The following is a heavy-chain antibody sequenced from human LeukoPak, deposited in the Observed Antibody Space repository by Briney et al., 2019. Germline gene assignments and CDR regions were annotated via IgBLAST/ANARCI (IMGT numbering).Heavy chain of an antibody. V-gene: IGHV3-23*01. D-gene: IGHD6-13*01. J-gene: IGHJ6*04. CDR2: ISGTGGST. Sequence: GGSLRLSCAASGFTFSSYAMSWVRQAPGKGLEWVSSISGTGGSTYYADSVKGRFTVSRDNSKNTQYLQMDSLRAEDTAIYYCAKMIAAGSATYYYYGMDVWGKGTTVTVSS. CDR1: GFTFSSYA. CDR3: AKMIAAGSATYYYYGMDV.